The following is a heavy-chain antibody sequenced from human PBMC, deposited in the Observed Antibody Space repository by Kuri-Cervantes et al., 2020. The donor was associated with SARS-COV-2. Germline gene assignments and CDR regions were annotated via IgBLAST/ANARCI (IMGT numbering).Heavy chain of an antibody. J-gene: IGHJ4*02. D-gene: IGHD3-16*02. CDR1: GFTFSSFG. Sequence: GGSLRLSCAASGFTFSSFGMSWVRQAPGKGLEWVSAISDSGGSTFYADSVKGRFTISRDNSKNMVYLQMDSLRAEDTTVYYCAKAAFTGYTGYRTDWGQGTLVTVSS. CDR3: AKAAFTGYTGYRTD. CDR2: ISDSGGST. V-gene: IGHV3-23*01.